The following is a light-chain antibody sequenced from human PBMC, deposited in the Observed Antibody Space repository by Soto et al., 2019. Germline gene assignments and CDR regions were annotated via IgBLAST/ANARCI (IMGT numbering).Light chain of an antibody. CDR2: KAS. J-gene: IGKJ1*01. Sequence: DIQKTQSPSTLSASVGDRVTITCRASQSISSWLAWYQQKPGKAPKLLMYKASSLERGVPSRFSGRGSGTEFTLTISSLQPDDFAIYYCQQYHTYSWTFGQGTKVDIK. V-gene: IGKV1-5*03. CDR3: QQYHTYSWT. CDR1: QSISSW.